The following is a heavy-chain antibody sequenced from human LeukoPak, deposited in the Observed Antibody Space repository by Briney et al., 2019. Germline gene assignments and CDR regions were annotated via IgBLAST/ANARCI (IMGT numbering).Heavy chain of an antibody. CDR3: AKVPDYYDSSGHYYFFDY. D-gene: IGHD3-22*01. Sequence: GGSLRLSCAASGFTFNNYAFNWVRQPPGKGLEWVSYSGSDGSTYYADSVKGRFTISRDSSKNTLYLQMNSLRAEDTAVYYCAKVPDYYDSSGHYYFFDYWGQGTLVTVSS. CDR1: GFTFNNYA. J-gene: IGHJ4*02. V-gene: IGHV3-23*01. CDR2: SGSDGST.